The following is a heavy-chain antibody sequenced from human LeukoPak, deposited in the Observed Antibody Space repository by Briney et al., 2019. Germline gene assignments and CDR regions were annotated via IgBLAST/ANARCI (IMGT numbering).Heavy chain of an antibody. D-gene: IGHD3-9*01. CDR2: ISGHSTNR. Sequence: ASVKVSCKASGHTFTSYAISWVRQAPGQGPEWMGWISGHSTNRKITQKFQGRVTMTTDTSTSTATMELRSPRSDDTAVYYCARSYDIFHFYMDVWGEGTTVTVSS. V-gene: IGHV1-18*01. CDR3: ARSYDIFHFYMDV. CDR1: GHTFTSYA. J-gene: IGHJ6*03.